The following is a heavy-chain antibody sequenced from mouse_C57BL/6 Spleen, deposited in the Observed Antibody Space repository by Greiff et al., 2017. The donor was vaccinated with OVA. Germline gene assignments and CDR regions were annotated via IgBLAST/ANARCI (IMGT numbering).Heavy chain of an antibody. CDR3: ARYYYGSSYDFDV. J-gene: IGHJ1*03. V-gene: IGHV1-69*01. CDR2: IDPSDSYT. CDR1: GYTFTSYW. D-gene: IGHD1-1*01. Sequence: QVQLQQPGAELVMPGASVKLSCKASGYTFTSYWMHWVKQRPGQGLEWIGEIDPSDSYTNYNQKFKGKSTLTVDKSSSTAYMQLSSLTSEDSAVYYCARYYYGSSYDFDVWGTGTTVTVSS.